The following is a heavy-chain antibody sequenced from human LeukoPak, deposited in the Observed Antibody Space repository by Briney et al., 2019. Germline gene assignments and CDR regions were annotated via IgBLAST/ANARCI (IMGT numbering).Heavy chain of an antibody. CDR2: ISYDGSNK. J-gene: IGHJ4*02. D-gene: IGHD2-15*01. Sequence: GRSLRLSCAASGFTFSSYAMHWVRQAPGKGLEWVAVISYDGSNKYYADSVKGRFTISRDNSKNTLHLQMNSLRAEDTAVYYCARERGRIYCSGGSCYSGYFDYWGQGTLVTVSS. CDR3: ARERGRIYCSGGSCYSGYFDY. V-gene: IGHV3-30-3*01. CDR1: GFTFSSYA.